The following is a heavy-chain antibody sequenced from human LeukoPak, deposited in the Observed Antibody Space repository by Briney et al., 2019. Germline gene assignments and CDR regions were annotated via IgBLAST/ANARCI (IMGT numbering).Heavy chain of an antibody. CDR3: SRVGTGTTRDY. D-gene: IGHD1-14*01. J-gene: IGHJ4*02. Sequence: GGSLRLSCAVSGFTFSCYWMHWVRQAPGKGLVWVSRLSTDGSSTSYADSVKGRFTISRDNAKNTLYLQMNSLRAEDTAVYYCSRVGTGTTRDYWGQGTLVTVSS. CDR1: GFTFSCYW. V-gene: IGHV3-74*01. CDR2: LSTDGSST.